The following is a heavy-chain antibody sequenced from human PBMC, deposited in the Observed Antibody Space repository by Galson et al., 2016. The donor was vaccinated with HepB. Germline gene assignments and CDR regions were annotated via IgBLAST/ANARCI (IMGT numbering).Heavy chain of an antibody. CDR3: ASGYCSGGSCYFDS. V-gene: IGHV4-31*02. Sequence: SGSTYYTPSLKSRVTISADTSTNEFSLKLSSVTAADTAVYYCASGYCSGGSCYFDSWGQGTLVTVSS. J-gene: IGHJ4*02. CDR2: SGST. D-gene: IGHD2-15*01.